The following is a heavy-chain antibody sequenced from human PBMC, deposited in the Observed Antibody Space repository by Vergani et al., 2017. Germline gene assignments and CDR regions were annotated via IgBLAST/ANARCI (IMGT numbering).Heavy chain of an antibody. CDR1: GYSFSSYD. CDR2: MNPNSGTT. D-gene: IGHD2-21*02. CDR3: ARAYCGGDCYSDAFDI. J-gene: IGHJ3*02. Sequence: QVQLVQSGAEVKKPGASVKVSCRASGYSFSSYDISWVRQATGQGLEWMGWMNPNSGTTGYAQKFQGRVTMTRNTSINTAYMELSRLSFEDAAVYYCARAYCGGDCYSDAFDIWGQGTMVTVSS. V-gene: IGHV1-8*01.